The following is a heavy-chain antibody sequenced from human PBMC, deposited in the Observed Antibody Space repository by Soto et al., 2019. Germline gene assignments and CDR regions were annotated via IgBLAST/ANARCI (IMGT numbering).Heavy chain of an antibody. J-gene: IGHJ1*01. CDR2: ISYDGSNK. CDR1: GFTFSSSA. Sequence: VQLLESGGGLVQPGGSLRLSCAASGFTFSSSAMSWVRQAPGKGLEWVAVISYDGSNKYYADSVKGRFTISRDNSKNTLYLQMNSLRAEDTAVYYCARDAGDCSGAPASCQYFQHWGQGTLVTVSS. D-gene: IGHD2-15*01. V-gene: IGHV3-30-3*01. CDR3: ARDAGDCSGAPASCQYFQH.